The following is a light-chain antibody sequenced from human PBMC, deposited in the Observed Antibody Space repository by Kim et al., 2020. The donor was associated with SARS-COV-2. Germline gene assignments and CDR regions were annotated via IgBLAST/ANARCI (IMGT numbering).Light chain of an antibody. CDR3: PYSSSTPWT. CDR2: PAS. J-gene: IGKJ1*01. CDR1: QSIKSF. V-gene: IGKV1-39*01. Sequence: DIQMTQSPSSLSASVGDRVTITCRASQSIKSFLNWYQQKPGKVPKLLIYPASNLQSGVPSRFSGSASGTDFTLTISSLQPEEFAYYYCPYSSSTPWTFGQGTKLDIK.